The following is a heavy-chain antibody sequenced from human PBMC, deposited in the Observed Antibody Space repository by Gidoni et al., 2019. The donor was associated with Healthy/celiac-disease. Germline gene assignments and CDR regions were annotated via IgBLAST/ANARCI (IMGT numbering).Heavy chain of an antibody. V-gene: IGHV4-59*08. J-gene: IGHJ5*02. CDR1: GGSISSYY. CDR3: ARWGCTNGVCYKDNWFDP. D-gene: IGHD2-8*01. Sequence: QVQLQESGPGLVKPSETLSLTCTVSGGSISSYYWSWIRQPPGKGLEWIGYIYYSGSTNYNPSLKSRVTISVDTSKNQFSLKLSSVTAADTAVYYCARWGCTNGVCYKDNWFDPWGQGTLVTVSS. CDR2: IYYSGST.